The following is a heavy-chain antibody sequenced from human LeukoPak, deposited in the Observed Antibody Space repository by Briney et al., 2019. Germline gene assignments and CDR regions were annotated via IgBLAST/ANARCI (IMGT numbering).Heavy chain of an antibody. CDR2: INPNSGGT. J-gene: IGHJ6*02. D-gene: IGHD3-10*01. CDR3: ARDNTALTMARGVIITTRFYGMDV. V-gene: IGHV1-2*02. CDR1: GYTLTGYY. Sequence: ASVKVSCKASGYTLTGYYMHWVRQAPGQGLEWMGWINPNSGGTNYAQKFQGRVTMTRDTSISTAYMELSRLRSDDTAVYYCARDNTALTMARGVIITTRFYGMDVWGQGTTVTVSS.